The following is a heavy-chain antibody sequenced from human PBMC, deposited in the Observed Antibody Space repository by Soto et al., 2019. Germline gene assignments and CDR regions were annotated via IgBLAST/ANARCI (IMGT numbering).Heavy chain of an antibody. CDR2: ISGSGGST. V-gene: IGHV3-23*01. Sequence: EVQLLESGGGLVQPGGSLRLSCAASGFTFSSYAMSWVRQAPGKGLEWVSAISGSGGSTYYADSVKGRFTISRDNSKNTLDLQMNSLRAGGAAVYYGAKGMIDYYDSSRYDYWGQGTLVTVSS. D-gene: IGHD3-22*01. CDR1: GFTFSSYA. CDR3: AKGMIDYYDSSRYDY. J-gene: IGHJ4*02.